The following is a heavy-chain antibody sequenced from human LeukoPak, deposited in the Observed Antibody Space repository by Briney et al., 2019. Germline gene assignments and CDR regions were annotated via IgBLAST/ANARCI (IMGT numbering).Heavy chain of an antibody. Sequence: ASVKVSCKASGYTFTRYDINWVRQATGQGLEWMGGMNPNSGNTGYAQKFQGRVTMTRNTSISTAYMELSSLRSEDTAVYYCARGGYSGYDFDYWGQGTLVTVSS. CDR3: ARGGYSGYDFDY. CDR1: GYTFTRYD. CDR2: MNPNSGNT. D-gene: IGHD5-12*01. J-gene: IGHJ4*02. V-gene: IGHV1-8*01.